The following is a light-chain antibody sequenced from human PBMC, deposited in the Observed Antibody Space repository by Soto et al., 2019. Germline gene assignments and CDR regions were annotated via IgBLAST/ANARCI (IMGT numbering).Light chain of an antibody. CDR3: QQYNSCPIT. Sequence: EIVMTQSPATLSVSPGERATLSCRASQGVTSDLAWYQHKPGQVPRLLFYGASTAATCIPARFSGSGSGTEITLTIHSMQAEDFAIYYCQQYNSCPITFGGGTKVEI. V-gene: IGKV3-15*01. CDR1: QGVTSD. CDR2: GAS. J-gene: IGKJ4*01.